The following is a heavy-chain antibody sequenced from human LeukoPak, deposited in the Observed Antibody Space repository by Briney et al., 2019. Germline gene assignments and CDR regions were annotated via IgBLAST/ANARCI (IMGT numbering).Heavy chain of an antibody. Sequence: SQTLSLTCAVSGGSISSGGYSWSWIRQPPGKGLEWIGYIYHSGCTYYNPSLKSRVTISVDRSKNQFSLKLSSVTAADTAVYYCARVAGIEGDYYFDYWGQGTLVTVSS. D-gene: IGHD2-21*02. CDR3: ARVAGIEGDYYFDY. CDR1: GGSISSGGYS. V-gene: IGHV4-30-2*01. J-gene: IGHJ4*02. CDR2: IYHSGCT.